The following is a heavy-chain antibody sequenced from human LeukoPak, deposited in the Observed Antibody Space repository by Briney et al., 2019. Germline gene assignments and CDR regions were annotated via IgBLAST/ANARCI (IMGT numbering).Heavy chain of an antibody. CDR2: ISSSGQTI. CDR1: GFTFNHYW. D-gene: IGHD3-10*01. J-gene: IGHJ4*02. CDR3: ARVKTYGRYFDF. Sequence: GGSLRLSCAASGFTFNHYWMSWVRQAPGKGLEGVSYISSSGQTIYYADSVKGRFTVSRDNAKNSLYLQMNSPRAEDTAVYYCARVKTYGRYFDFWGQGTLVTVSS. V-gene: IGHV3-11*01.